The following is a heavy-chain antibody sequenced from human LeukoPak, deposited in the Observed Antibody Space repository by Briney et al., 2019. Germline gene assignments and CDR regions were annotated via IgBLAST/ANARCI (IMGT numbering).Heavy chain of an antibody. CDR2: ISYDGSNK. V-gene: IGHV3-30*03. Sequence: PGGSLRLSCAASGFTFSSYGMHWVRQAPGKGLDWVAVISYDGSNKYYADSVKGRFTISRDNSKNTLFLQMTRLKTEDTAVYYCTTDWGDVDIVATISGVWGQGTLVTVSS. D-gene: IGHD5-12*01. J-gene: IGHJ4*02. CDR3: TTDWGDVDIVATISGV. CDR1: GFTFSSYG.